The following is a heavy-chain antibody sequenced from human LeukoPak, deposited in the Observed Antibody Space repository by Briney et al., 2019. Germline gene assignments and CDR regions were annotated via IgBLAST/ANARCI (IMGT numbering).Heavy chain of an antibody. Sequence: SGGSLRLSCAASGFTFSNAWMSWVRQAPGKGLEWVGRIKSETDDGTTDYAAPVKGRFTISRDDSKNTLYLQMNSLKTEDTAVYYCITGSSSCYGCFDYWGQGTLVTVSS. CDR1: GFTFSNAW. CDR2: IKSETDDGTT. J-gene: IGHJ4*02. CDR3: ITGSSSCYGCFDY. V-gene: IGHV3-15*01. D-gene: IGHD2-2*01.